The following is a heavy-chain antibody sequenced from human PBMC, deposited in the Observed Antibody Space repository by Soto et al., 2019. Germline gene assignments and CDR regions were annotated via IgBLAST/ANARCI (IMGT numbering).Heavy chain of an antibody. J-gene: IGHJ6*02. D-gene: IGHD3-10*01. CDR1: GGTFGNSA. Sequence: QVQLEQSGAEVKKPGSSVTVSCKASGGTFGNSAISWVRQAPGQGLEWRGGIIPIFPTPDYAQKFQGRVTITAEQSTGTAYMELTVVRSEDTAGYYCAREKIWQQFGGNYYDGIDVWGQGTTVTVSS. V-gene: IGHV1-69*12. CDR3: AREKIWQQFGGNYYDGIDV. CDR2: IIPIFPTP.